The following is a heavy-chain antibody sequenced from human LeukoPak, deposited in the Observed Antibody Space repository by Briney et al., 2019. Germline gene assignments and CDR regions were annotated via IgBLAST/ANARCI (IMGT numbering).Heavy chain of an antibody. CDR2: IIPIFGTA. V-gene: IGHV1-69*06. CDR3: ARTVTTETPFDY. Sequence: VASVKVSCKASGGTFSSYAISWVRQAPGQGLEWMGGIIPIFGTANYAQKFQGRVTITADKSTSTAYMELSSLRSEDTAVYYCARTVTTETPFDYWGQGILVTVSS. J-gene: IGHJ4*02. CDR1: GGTFSSYA. D-gene: IGHD4-17*01.